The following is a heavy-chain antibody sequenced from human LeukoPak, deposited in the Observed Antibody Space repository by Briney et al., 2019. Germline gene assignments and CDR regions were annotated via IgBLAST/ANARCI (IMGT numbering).Heavy chain of an antibody. CDR2: IYYSGTT. V-gene: IGHV4-59*01. J-gene: IGHJ4*02. CDR3: ARDFGYPYYFDS. Sequence: SETLSLTCNVTDGSISSYYWSWLRQPPGEGLEWIGSIYYSGTTNYHPSLKSRLTMSVDTSKNQFSLRLTSVTAADTAIYYCARDFGYPYYFDSWGLGILVTVSS. D-gene: IGHD3-16*02. CDR1: DGSISSYY.